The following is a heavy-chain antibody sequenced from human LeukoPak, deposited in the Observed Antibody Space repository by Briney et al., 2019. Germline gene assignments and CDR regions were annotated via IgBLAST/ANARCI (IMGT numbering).Heavy chain of an antibody. D-gene: IGHD3-16*01. V-gene: IGHV1-69*04. Sequence: SVKVSCKASGGTFSSYAISWVRQAPGQGLEWMGRIIPILGIANYAQKFQGRVTITADKSTSTAYMELSSLRSEDTAVYHCARRGLSGGMDVWGQGTTVIVSS. CDR3: ARRGLSGGMDV. CDR1: GGTFSSYA. J-gene: IGHJ6*02. CDR2: IIPILGIA.